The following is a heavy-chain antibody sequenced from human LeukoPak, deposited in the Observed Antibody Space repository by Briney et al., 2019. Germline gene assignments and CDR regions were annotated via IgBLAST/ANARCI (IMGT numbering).Heavy chain of an antibody. Sequence: ASVTVSCKSSGYTFTSYDINWVRQATGQGLEWMGWMNPNSGNTGYAQKFQGRVTMTRNTSISTAYMELSSLRSEDTAVYYCARARSFSSGWYYGPYYYYYYMDVWGKGTTVTVSS. V-gene: IGHV1-8*01. CDR3: ARARSFSSGWYYGPYYYYYYMDV. J-gene: IGHJ6*03. CDR1: GYTFTSYD. D-gene: IGHD6-19*01. CDR2: MNPNSGNT.